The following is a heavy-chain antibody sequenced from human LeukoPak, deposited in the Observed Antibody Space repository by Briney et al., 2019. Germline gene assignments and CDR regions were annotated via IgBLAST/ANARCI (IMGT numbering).Heavy chain of an antibody. V-gene: IGHV1-24*01. J-gene: IGHJ4*02. CDR2: FDPEDGET. CDR3: ARGQEGDRDPYYYDSSGYYL. D-gene: IGHD3-22*01. Sequence: GASVKVSCKVSGYTLTELSMHWVRQAPGKGLEWMGGFDPEDGETIYAQKFQGRVTMTEDTSTDTAYMELSSLRSEDTAVYYCARGQEGDRDPYYYDSSGYYLWGQGTLVTVSS. CDR1: GYTLTELS.